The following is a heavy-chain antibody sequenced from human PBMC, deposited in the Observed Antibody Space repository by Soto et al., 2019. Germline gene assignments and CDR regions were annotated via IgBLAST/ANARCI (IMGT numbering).Heavy chain of an antibody. CDR3: AKDLESLGNTVCLFDY. Sequence: QVQLVESGGGVVQPGRSLRLSCAASGFTFSSYGMHWVRQAPGKGLEWVAVISYDGSNKYYADSVKGRFTISRDNSKNTLYLRMNSLRAEDTAVYYCAKDLESLGNTVCLFDYWGQGTLVTVSS. CDR2: ISYDGSNK. J-gene: IGHJ4*02. CDR1: GFTFSSYG. V-gene: IGHV3-30*18. D-gene: IGHD2-8*01.